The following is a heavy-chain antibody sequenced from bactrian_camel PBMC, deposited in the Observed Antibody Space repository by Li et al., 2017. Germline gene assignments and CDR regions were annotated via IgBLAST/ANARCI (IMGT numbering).Heavy chain of an antibody. CDR2: VDQDGST. Sequence: VQLVESGGGSVQAGESLRLSCASSGYYRTGYCMGWFRQAEGKEREKVAAVDQDGSTSCMDNVKGRFTISKDNAENTLILQMNNLQPDDTAMYYCAADPSLWVGRCHSDWPKISGIKVIGYWGQGTQVTVS. V-gene: IGHV3S53*01. J-gene: IGHJ6*01. D-gene: IGHD5*01. CDR1: GYYRTGYC. CDR3: AADPSLWVGRCHSDWPKISGIKVIGY.